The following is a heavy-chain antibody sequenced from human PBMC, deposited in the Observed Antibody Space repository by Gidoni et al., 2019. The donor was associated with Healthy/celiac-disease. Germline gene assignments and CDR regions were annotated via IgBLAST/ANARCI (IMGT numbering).Heavy chain of an antibody. CDR1: GYSFTSSW. CDR2: IYPGDSDT. Sequence: EVQLVQSGAAVKKPGESMKISCKGSGYSFTSSWIGWVRQMPGKGLEWMGIIYPGDSDTRYSPSFQGQVTISADKSISTAYLQWSSLKASDTAMYYCARCSITIFEEYLREYYMDVWGKGTTVTVSS. V-gene: IGHV5-51*01. CDR3: ARCSITIFEEYLREYYMDV. D-gene: IGHD3-3*01. J-gene: IGHJ6*03.